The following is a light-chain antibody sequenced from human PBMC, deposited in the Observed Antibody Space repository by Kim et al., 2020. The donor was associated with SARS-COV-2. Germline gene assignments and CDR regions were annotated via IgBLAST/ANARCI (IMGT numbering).Light chain of an antibody. CDR2: GNT. J-gene: IGLJ1*01. V-gene: IGLV1-40*01. Sequence: QSVLTQPPSVSGAPGQRVIISCTGSSSNIGAGYDVHWYQQLPGTVPKLLIYGNTNRPSGVPDRFSGSRSGTSASLAITGLQAEDEAHYYCQSYDHSLSDVFGTGTKVTVL. CDR1: SSNIGAGYD. CDR3: QSYDHSLSDV.